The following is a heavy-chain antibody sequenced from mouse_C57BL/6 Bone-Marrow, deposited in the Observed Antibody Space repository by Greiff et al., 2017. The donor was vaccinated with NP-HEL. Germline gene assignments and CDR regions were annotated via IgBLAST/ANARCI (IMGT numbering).Heavy chain of an antibody. Sequence: VQLQQSGPVLVKPGASVKMSCKASGYTFTDYYMNWVKQSHGKSLEWIGVINPYNGGTSYNQKFKGKATLTVDKSSSTAYMELNSLTSEDSAVYYCAIPLITTVYAMDYWGQGTSVTVSS. D-gene: IGHD1-1*01. V-gene: IGHV1-19*01. J-gene: IGHJ4*01. CDR1: GYTFTDYY. CDR2: INPYNGGT. CDR3: AIPLITTVYAMDY.